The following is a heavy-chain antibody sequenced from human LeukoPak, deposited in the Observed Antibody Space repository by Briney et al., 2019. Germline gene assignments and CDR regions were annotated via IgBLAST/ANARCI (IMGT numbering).Heavy chain of an antibody. Sequence: SETLSLTCTVSGYSISSGYYWGWIRQPPGKGLEWIGSIYYSGSTYYNPSLKSRVTISVDTSKNQFSLKLSSVTAADTAVYYCARGGQPRGYSYGFNYYYYYMDVWGKGTTVTVSS. V-gene: IGHV4-38-2*02. CDR2: IYYSGST. CDR1: GYSISSGYY. CDR3: ARGGQPRGYSYGFNYYYYYMDV. D-gene: IGHD5-18*01. J-gene: IGHJ6*03.